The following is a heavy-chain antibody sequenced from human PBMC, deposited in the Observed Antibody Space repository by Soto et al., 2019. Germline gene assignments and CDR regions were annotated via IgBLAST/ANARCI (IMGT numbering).Heavy chain of an antibody. V-gene: IGHV3-21*01. CDR2: ISSSDSYI. CDR1: GFTFYNYA. D-gene: IGHD2-2*01. CDR3: ARDPRPYCTITRCSYGMDV. J-gene: IGHJ6*02. Sequence: GGSMRLSCAASGFTFYNYAMNWVRQAPGKGLEWVSSISSSDSYIYYADSVKGRFTISRDNAKNSLYLQMNSLRAEDTAVYYCARDPRPYCTITRCSYGMDVWGQGTTVTVSS.